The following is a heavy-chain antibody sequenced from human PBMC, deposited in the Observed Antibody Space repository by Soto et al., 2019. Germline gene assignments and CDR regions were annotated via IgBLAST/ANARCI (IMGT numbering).Heavy chain of an antibody. D-gene: IGHD3-16*01. V-gene: IGHV3-33*01. CDR1: GFTFSSYG. J-gene: IGHJ6*02. CDR2: IWYDGSNK. Sequence: QVQLVESGGGVVQPGRSLRLSCAASGFTFSSYGMHWVRQAPGKGLEWVAVIWYDGSNKYYADSVKGRFTISRDNSKNTLYLQMNKLRAEETGVYYCARDGPRGGGMDVWGQGTTVTVSS. CDR3: ARDGPRGGGMDV.